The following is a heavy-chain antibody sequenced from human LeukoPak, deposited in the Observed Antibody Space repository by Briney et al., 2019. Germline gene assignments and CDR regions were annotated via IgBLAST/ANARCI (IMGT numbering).Heavy chain of an antibody. Sequence: ASVKVSCKASGGTFSSYAISWVRQAPGQGLEWVGGIIPIFGTANYAQKFQGRVTITADESTSTAYMELSSLRSEDTAVYYCARVHSSSWYGRGYFDYWGQGTLVTVSS. J-gene: IGHJ4*02. D-gene: IGHD6-13*01. CDR2: IIPIFGTA. CDR3: ARVHSSSWYGRGYFDY. CDR1: GGTFSSYA. V-gene: IGHV1-69*13.